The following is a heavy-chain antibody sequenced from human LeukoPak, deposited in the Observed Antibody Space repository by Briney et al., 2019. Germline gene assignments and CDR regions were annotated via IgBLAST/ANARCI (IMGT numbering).Heavy chain of an antibody. V-gene: IGHV4-61*02. CDR1: GGSISSGSYY. D-gene: IGHD3-22*01. CDR3: ARALYYYDSSGLYYFDY. CDR2: IYTSGST. Sequence: SETLSLTCTVSGGSISSGSYYWSWIRQPAGKGLEWIGRIYTSGSTNYNPSLKSRVTISVDTSKNQFSLKLSSVTAADTAVYYCARALYYYDSSGLYYFDYWGQGTLVTVSS. J-gene: IGHJ4*02.